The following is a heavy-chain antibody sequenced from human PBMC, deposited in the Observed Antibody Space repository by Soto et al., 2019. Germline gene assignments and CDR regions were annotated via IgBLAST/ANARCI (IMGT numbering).Heavy chain of an antibody. Sequence: QVQLVESGGGVVQPGRSLRLSCAASGFTFSSYGMHWVRQAPGKGLEWVAVISYDGSNKYYADSVKGRFTISRDKSKNTLYLQMNSLRAEDTAVYYRAKTVTTVTNNWFDPWGQGTLVTVSS. V-gene: IGHV3-30*18. D-gene: IGHD4-17*01. CDR2: ISYDGSNK. CDR1: GFTFSSYG. J-gene: IGHJ5*02. CDR3: AKTVTTVTNNWFDP.